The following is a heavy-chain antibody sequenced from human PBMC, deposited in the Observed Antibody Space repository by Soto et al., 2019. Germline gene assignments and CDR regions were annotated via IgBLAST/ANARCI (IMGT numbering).Heavy chain of an antibody. CDR2: IYYSGST. Sequence: SETLSLTCTVSGGSISSYYWSWIRQPPGKGLEWIGYIYYSGSTNYNPSLKSRVTISVDTSKNQFSLKLSSVTAADTAVYYCARLKGMTGAYYFDYWGQGTLVTVSS. V-gene: IGHV4-59*08. D-gene: IGHD3-9*01. CDR3: ARLKGMTGAYYFDY. J-gene: IGHJ4*02. CDR1: GGSISSYY.